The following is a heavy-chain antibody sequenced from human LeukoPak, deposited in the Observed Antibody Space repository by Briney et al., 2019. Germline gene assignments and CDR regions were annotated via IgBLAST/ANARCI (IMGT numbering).Heavy chain of an antibody. V-gene: IGHV3-23*01. CDR3: AKAAQVAGRPNLGGHFDY. Sequence: GGSLRLSCAASEFTFSSYAMSWVRQAPGKGLEWVSAISGSGGRTYYAESVKGRFTISRDNNENTLYLQMNSLRAEDTAVNYCAKAAQVAGRPNLGGHFDYWGQGTLVTVSS. J-gene: IGHJ4*02. D-gene: IGHD6-6*01. CDR1: EFTFSSYA. CDR2: ISGSGGRT.